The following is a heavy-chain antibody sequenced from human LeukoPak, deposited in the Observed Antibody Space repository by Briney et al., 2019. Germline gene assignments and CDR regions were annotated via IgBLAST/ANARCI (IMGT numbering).Heavy chain of an antibody. J-gene: IGHJ6*03. CDR3: ARARRQLADYYYMDV. D-gene: IGHD6-6*01. CDR1: GYTFTSYG. Sequence: ASVKVSCKASGYTFTSYGISWVRQAPGQGLEWMGWISAYNGNTNYAQKLQGRVTMTTDTSTSTAYMELRSLRSEDTAVYYCARARRQLADYYYMDVWGKGTTVTVSS. V-gene: IGHV1-18*01. CDR2: ISAYNGNT.